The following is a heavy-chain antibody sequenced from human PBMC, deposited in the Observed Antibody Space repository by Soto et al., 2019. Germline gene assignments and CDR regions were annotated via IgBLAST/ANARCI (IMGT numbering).Heavy chain of an antibody. V-gene: IGHV3-23*01. CDR1: GFTFSSYA. CDR2: ISVTGDT. Sequence: EVQLLESGGGLVQPGGSLRLSCAASGFTFSSYAMNWVRQAPGKGPEWVSLISVTGDTYYADSVKGRFTISRDNSKNTLFLQMNSLRAEVTALYYCAKSLNTATSFDYWGQGTLVTVSP. J-gene: IGHJ4*02. CDR3: AKSLNTATSFDY.